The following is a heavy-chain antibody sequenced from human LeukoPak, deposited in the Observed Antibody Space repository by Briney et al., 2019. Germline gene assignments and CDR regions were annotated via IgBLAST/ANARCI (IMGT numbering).Heavy chain of an antibody. Sequence: ASVKVSCKASGYTFTSYAMNWVRQAPGQGLEWMGWINTNTGNPTYAQGFTGRFVFSLDTSVSTAYLQISSLKAEDTAVYYCARSLKSSSWYRVYYFDYWGQGTLVTVSS. CDR2: INTNTGNP. CDR1: GYTFTSYA. D-gene: IGHD6-13*01. V-gene: IGHV7-4-1*02. CDR3: ARSLKSSSWYRVYYFDY. J-gene: IGHJ4*02.